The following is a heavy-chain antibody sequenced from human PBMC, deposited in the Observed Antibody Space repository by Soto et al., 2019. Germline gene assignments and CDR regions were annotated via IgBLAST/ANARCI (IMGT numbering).Heavy chain of an antibody. Sequence: PSETLSLTCAVSGGSISSGGYSWGWIRQPPGKGLEWIGYIYHSGRTYYNPSLKSRVTISVDTSKNQFSLKLSSVTAADTAVYYCARARGGYFDYWGQGTVVTVSS. CDR2: IYHSGRT. D-gene: IGHD3-10*01. CDR3: ARARGGYFDY. J-gene: IGHJ4*02. V-gene: IGHV4-30-2*01. CDR1: GGSISSGGYS.